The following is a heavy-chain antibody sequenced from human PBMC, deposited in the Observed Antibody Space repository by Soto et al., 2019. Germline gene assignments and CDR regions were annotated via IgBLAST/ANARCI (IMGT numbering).Heavy chain of an antibody. J-gene: IGHJ6*02. CDR3: ARDGAGYYDILTGTYYGMDV. V-gene: IGHV4-31*03. D-gene: IGHD3-9*01. CDR2: IYYSGST. CDR1: GGSISSGGYY. Sequence: SETLSLTCTVSGGSISSGGYYWSWIRQHPGKGLEWIGYIYYSGSTYYNPSLKSRVTISVDTSKNQFSLKLSSVTAADTAVYYCARDGAGYYDILTGTYYGMDVWGQGTTVTVSS.